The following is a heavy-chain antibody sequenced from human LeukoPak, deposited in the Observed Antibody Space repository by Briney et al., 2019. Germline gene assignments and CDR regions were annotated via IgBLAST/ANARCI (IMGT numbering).Heavy chain of an antibody. J-gene: IGHJ6*04. V-gene: IGHV3-53*01. D-gene: IGHD3-10*01. Sequence: GRSLRLSCAASGFTVSSNYMSWVRQAPGKGLEWVSVIYSGGSTYYADSVKGRFTISRDNSKNTLYLQMNSLRAEDTAVYYCARALSGRYGMDVWGKGTTVTVSS. CDR2: IYSGGST. CDR3: ARALSGRYGMDV. CDR1: GFTVSSNY.